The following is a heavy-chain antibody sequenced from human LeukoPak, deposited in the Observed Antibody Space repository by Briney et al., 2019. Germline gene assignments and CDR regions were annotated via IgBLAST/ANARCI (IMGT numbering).Heavy chain of an antibody. CDR1: GYTLTELS. J-gene: IGHJ4*02. CDR2: FDPEDGET. D-gene: IGHD6-13*01. V-gene: IGHV1-24*01. Sequence: ASVKVSCKVSGYTLTELSMHWVRQAPGKGLEWMGGFDPEDGETIYAQKFQGRVAMTEDTSTDTAYMELSSLRSEDTAVYYCARGPRDNIAAAGTDDYWGQGTLVTVSS. CDR3: ARGPRDNIAAAGTDDY.